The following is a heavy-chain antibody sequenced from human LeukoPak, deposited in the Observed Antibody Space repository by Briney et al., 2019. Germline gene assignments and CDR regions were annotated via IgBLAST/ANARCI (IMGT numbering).Heavy chain of an antibody. V-gene: IGHV3-30*02. CDR2: IRFDGNTK. CDR1: GFTFRSYR. CDR3: AKKREPGLAGYGGFEY. J-gene: IGHJ4*02. Sequence: GGSLRLSCAASGFTFRSYRMHWVRQAPGKGLEGVAFIRFDGNTKYYADSVKGLFTISRDISKNTLYLQMNSLRAEDTAVYYCAKKREPGLAGYGGFEYWGQGTPVTVSS. D-gene: IGHD3-9*01.